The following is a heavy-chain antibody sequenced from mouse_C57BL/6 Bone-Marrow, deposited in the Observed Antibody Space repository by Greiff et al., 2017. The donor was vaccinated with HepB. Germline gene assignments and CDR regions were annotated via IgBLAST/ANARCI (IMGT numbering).Heavy chain of an antibody. V-gene: IGHV7-1*01. CDR1: GFTFSDFY. CDR2: SRNKANDYTT. Sequence: EVQRVESGGGLVQSGRSLRLSCATSGFTFSDFYMEWVRQAPGKGLEWIAASRNKANDYTTEYSASVKGRFIVSRDTSQSILYLQMNALRAEDTAIYYCARDAGSPGYAMDYWGQGTSVTVSS. CDR3: ARDAGSPGYAMDY. J-gene: IGHJ4*01.